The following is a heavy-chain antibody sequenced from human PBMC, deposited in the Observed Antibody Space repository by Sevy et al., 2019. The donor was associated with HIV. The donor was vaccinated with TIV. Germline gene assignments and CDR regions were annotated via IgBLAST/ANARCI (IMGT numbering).Heavy chain of an antibody. CDR1: GYTLSEFS. CDR2: FDPEDGET. Sequence: ASVKVSCNVSGYTLSEFSMHWVRQAPAKGLEWMGSFDPEDGETIYAQNFQGRITMTEDTSTDTAYMELSSLRSEDTAVFYCAVTKDYFDSSGSPFDYWGQGTLVTVSS. V-gene: IGHV1-24*01. D-gene: IGHD3-22*01. CDR3: AVTKDYFDSSGSPFDY. J-gene: IGHJ4*02.